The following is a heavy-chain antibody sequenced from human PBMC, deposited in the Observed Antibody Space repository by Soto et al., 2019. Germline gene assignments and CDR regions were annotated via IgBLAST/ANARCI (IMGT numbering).Heavy chain of an antibody. J-gene: IGHJ4*02. Sequence: QITLKESGPSLVKPTQTLTLTRTFSGFSLTTNGVGVGWIRQSPGEALEWLALIYWDDDKRYSPSLKSRLTITKDTSKNHVVLTMTNMDSVDTATYYCAYCGYYSSSWFPDYWGQGTLVTVSS. CDR1: GFSLTTNGVG. V-gene: IGHV2-5*02. CDR2: IYWDDDK. D-gene: IGHD6-13*01. CDR3: AYCGYYSSSWFPDY.